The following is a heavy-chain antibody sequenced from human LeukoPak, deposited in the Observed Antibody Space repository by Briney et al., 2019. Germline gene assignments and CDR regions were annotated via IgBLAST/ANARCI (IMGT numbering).Heavy chain of an antibody. Sequence: SETLSLTCAVYGGSFSGYYWSWIRQPPGKGLEWIGEINHSGSTNYNPSLKSRVTISVDTSKNQLSLKLSSVTAADTAVYYCARGGGSGSYCWFDPWGQGTLVTVSS. D-gene: IGHD1-26*01. J-gene: IGHJ5*02. CDR2: INHSGST. CDR1: GGSFSGYY. CDR3: ARGGGSGSYCWFDP. V-gene: IGHV4-34*01.